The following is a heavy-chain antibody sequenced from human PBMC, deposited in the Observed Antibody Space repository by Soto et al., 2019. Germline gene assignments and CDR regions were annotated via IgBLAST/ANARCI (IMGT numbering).Heavy chain of an antibody. Sequence: EVQLVESGGGLVKPGRSLRLSCTASGFTFGDYAMSWFRQAPGKGLEWVGFIRSKAYGGTTEYAASVKGRFTISRDDSKSIAYLQMNSLKTEDTAVYYCTREDPYGDYELLVDPWGQGTLVTVSS. CDR3: TREDPYGDYELLVDP. D-gene: IGHD4-17*01. CDR2: IRSKAYGGTT. V-gene: IGHV3-49*05. CDR1: GFTFGDYA. J-gene: IGHJ5*02.